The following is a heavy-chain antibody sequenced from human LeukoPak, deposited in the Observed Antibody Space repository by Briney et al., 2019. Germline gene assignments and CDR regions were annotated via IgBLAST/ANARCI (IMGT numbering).Heavy chain of an antibody. CDR1: GFTFSSYA. V-gene: IGHV3-23*01. J-gene: IGHJ6*02. CDR3: AKEAAAAGKVEYYYYYYGMDV. D-gene: IGHD6-13*01. CDR2: ISGSGGST. Sequence: GGSLRLSCAASGFTFSSYAMSWVRQAPGKGLEWVSAISGSGGSTYYADSVKGRFTISRDNSKNTLYLQMNSLRAEDTAVYYCAKEAAAAGKVEYYYYYYGMDVWGQGTTVTVSS.